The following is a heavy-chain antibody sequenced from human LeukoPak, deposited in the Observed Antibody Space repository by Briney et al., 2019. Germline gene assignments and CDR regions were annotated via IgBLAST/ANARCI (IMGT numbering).Heavy chain of an antibody. D-gene: IGHD3-3*01. V-gene: IGHV1-69*06. J-gene: IGHJ6*03. CDR2: IIPIFGTA. CDR1: GGTFSSYA. Sequence: SVKVSCKASGGTFSSYAISWVRQAPGQGLEWMGGIIPIFGTANYAQKFQGRVTITADKSTSTAYMELSSLRSEDTAVYYCARVLLEWLLTYYYYYMDVWGKGTTVTVSS. CDR3: ARVLLEWLLTYYYYYMDV.